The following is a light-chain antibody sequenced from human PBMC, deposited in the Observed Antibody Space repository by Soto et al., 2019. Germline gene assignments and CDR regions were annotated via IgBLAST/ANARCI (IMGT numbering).Light chain of an antibody. CDR2: DAS. J-gene: IGKJ1*01. Sequence: EIVLTQSPAILSMSPGERATLSCRASQSVSSYFAWYQQNPGQAPRLLIYDASNRATGVPARFSGSGSGTDFTLTISSLATEDFRVEYCHQRRYWPVTFGHGTKVDIK. CDR1: QSVSSY. CDR3: HQRRYWPVT. V-gene: IGKV3-11*01.